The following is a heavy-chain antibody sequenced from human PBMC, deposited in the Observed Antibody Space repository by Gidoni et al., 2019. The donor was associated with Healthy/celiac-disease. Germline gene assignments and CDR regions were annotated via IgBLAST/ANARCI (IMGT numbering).Heavy chain of an antibody. V-gene: IGHV1-3*01. D-gene: IGHD2-2*01. CDR3: ARVGVVVVPAATYYYYYMDV. CDR1: GYTFTSYA. J-gene: IGHJ6*03. Sequence: QVQLVQSGAEVKKPGASVKVSCKASGYTFTSYAMHWVRQAPGQRLEWMGWINAGNGNTKYSQKFQGRVTITRDTSASTAYMELSSLRSEDTAVYYCARVGVVVVPAATYYYYYMDVWGKGTTVTVSS. CDR2: INAGNGNT.